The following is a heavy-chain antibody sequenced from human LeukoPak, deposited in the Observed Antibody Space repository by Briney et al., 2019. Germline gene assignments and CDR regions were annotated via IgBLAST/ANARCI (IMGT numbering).Heavy chain of an antibody. Sequence: SETLSLTCAVSGDSITSNKWWSWVRQPPGKGLEWIGEIYHSGRTNYNPSLKSRVTISVDKSKNQFSLKLSSVTAADTAVYYCARQYYYDSSGYYYSYYYYYYMDVWGKGTTVTVSS. CDR1: GDSITSNKW. CDR2: IYHSGRT. V-gene: IGHV4-4*02. D-gene: IGHD3-22*01. CDR3: ARQYYYDSSGYYYSYYYYYYMDV. J-gene: IGHJ6*03.